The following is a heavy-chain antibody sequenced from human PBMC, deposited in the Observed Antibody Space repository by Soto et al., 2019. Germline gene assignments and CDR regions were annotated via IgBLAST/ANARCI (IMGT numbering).Heavy chain of an antibody. CDR1: ESIFRGYG. V-gene: IGHV3-33*01. Sequence: QVQMVESGGGVVQPGGSLRLSCAVSESIFRGYGMHWVRQAPGKGLEWVAIIRFDGSNIHYADYVMGRFTISRDNSKNMLYLEMNYLRVEDTAVYYCARDGVGVTTFWGFLDYWGQGTLVTVSA. D-gene: IGHD3-10*02. CDR3: ARDGVGVTTFWGFLDY. J-gene: IGHJ4*02. CDR2: IRFDGSNI.